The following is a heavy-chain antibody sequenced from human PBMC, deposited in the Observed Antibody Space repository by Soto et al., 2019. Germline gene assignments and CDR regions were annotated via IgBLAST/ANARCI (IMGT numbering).Heavy chain of an antibody. CDR2: ISSSGSTI. D-gene: IGHD3-10*01. J-gene: IGHJ4*02. V-gene: IGHV3-48*03. CDR3: VYGYYFDY. Sequence: LRLSCAASGFTFSSYEMNWVRQAPGKGLEWVSFISSSGSTIYYADSVKGRFTISRDNAKNSLYLQMNSLRAEDTAVYYCVYGYYFDYWGQGTLVTVSS. CDR1: GFTFSSYE.